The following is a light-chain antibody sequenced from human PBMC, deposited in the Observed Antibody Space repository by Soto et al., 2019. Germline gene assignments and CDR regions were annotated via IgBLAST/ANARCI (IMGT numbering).Light chain of an antibody. CDR2: DVR. J-gene: IGLJ1*01. CDR1: SSDVGYYNY. V-gene: IGLV2-14*03. CDR3: SSYTSSSTYV. Sequence: QSALTQPASVSGSPGQSITIFCTGTSSDVGYYNYVSWYQQHPGKAPKLMIYDVRNRPSGVSNRFSGSKSGNTASLTISGLQAEDEADYYCSSYTSSSTYVFGTGTKLTVL.